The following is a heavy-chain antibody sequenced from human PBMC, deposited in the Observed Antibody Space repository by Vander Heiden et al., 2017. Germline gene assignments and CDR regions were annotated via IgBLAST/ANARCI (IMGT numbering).Heavy chain of an antibody. V-gene: IGHV3-33*01. CDR2: TWYDGSRK. CDR1: GFTLSNYG. J-gene: IGHJ6*02. Sequence: VQLVESGGGVVQPGRYLRLSCAASGFTLSNYGIHWVRQAPGKGLEWVAVTWYDGSRKYFADPVQDRFSISRDNSKVFLQMNSLRAEDTAVYYCARDGRVRGIIIRPYYYYGMDVWGQGTAVTVSS. CDR3: ARDGRVRGIIIRPYYYYGMDV. D-gene: IGHD3-10*01.